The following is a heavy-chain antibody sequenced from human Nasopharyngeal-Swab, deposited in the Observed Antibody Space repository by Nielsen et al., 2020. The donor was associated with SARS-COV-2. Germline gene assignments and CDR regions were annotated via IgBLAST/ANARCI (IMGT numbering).Heavy chain of an antibody. CDR1: GGSISSSSYY. D-gene: IGHD3-16*01. CDR3: ARHSSDYHSYYYYYMDV. V-gene: IGHV4-39*01. J-gene: IGHJ6*03. Sequence: SETLSLTCTVSGGSISSSSYYWGWIRQPPGKGLEWIGSIYYSGSTYYNPSLKSRVTISVDTSKNQFSLKLSSMTAADTAVYYCARHSSDYHSYYYYYMDVWGKGTTVTVSS. CDR2: IYYSGST.